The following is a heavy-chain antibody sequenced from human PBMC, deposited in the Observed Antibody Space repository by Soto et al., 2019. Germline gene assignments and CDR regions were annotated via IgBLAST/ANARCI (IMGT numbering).Heavy chain of an antibody. J-gene: IGHJ6*02. CDR1: GFTFSIYT. V-gene: IGHV3-21*01. CDR3: ARGHFGVLPAASRAYYYGLDV. CDR2: ISPSSDYI. Sequence: EVQLVESGGGLVKPGGSLRLSCAASGFTFSIYTMNWVRQAPGKGLEWVSSISPSSDYIYYADSLKGRFTISRDNTKTSLYLQMTSLGVEDTAVYYCARGHFGVLPAASRAYYYGLDVWGQGTMVTVSS. D-gene: IGHD3-10*01.